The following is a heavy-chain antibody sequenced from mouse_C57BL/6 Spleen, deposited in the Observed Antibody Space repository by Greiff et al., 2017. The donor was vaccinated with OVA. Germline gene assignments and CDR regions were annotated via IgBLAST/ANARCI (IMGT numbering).Heavy chain of an antibody. J-gene: IGHJ1*03. CDR3: ARIITTVPFGYFDV. V-gene: IGHV1-22*01. Sequence: VQLKESGPELVKPGASVKMSCKASGYTFTDYNMHWVKQSHGKSLEWIGYINPNNGGTSYNQKFKGKATLTVNKSSSTAYMELRSLTSEDSAVYYCARIITTVPFGYFDVWGTGTTVTVSS. D-gene: IGHD1-1*01. CDR2: INPNNGGT. CDR1: GYTFTDYN.